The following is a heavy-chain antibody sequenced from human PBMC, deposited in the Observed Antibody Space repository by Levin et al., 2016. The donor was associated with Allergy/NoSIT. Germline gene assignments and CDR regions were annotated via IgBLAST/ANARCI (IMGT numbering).Heavy chain of an antibody. CDR3: AGTRRVFSVAAFDI. Sequence: SETLSLTCTVSGDSVRSGRYSWTWIRQAPGKTLEWIGYIYYTGTTHYNPSLKSRITISIDTSENQFSLNLRSLTAADTAVYYCAGTRRVFSVAAFDIWGQGTMVTVSS. D-gene: IGHD2-2*01. CDR1: GDSVRSGRYS. CDR2: IYYTGTT. V-gene: IGHV4-30-4*07. J-gene: IGHJ3*02.